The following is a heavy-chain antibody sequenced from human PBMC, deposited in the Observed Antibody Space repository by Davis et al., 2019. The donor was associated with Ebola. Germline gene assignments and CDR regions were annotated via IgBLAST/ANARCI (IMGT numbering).Heavy chain of an antibody. J-gene: IGHJ4*02. CDR1: GFTLSDHY. D-gene: IGHD2-2*01. CDR3: ARSCSSTNCYPDY. CDR2: TRNRANSYTT. V-gene: IGHV3-72*01. Sequence: GESLKISCAASGFTLSDHYMDWVRQAPGKRLQWVGRTRNRANSYTTEYAASVKGRFTISRDDSKNSLYLQMNSLRTEDTALYYCARSCSSTNCYPDYWGQGTLVTVSS.